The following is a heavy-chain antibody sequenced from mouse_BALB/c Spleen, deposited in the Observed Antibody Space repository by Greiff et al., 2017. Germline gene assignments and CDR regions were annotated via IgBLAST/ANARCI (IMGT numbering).Heavy chain of an antibody. Sequence: DVKLVESGGGLVQPGGSLKLSCAASGFTFSSYTMSWVRQTPEKRLEWVAYISNGGGSTYYPDTVKGRFTISRDNAKNTLYLQMSSLKSEDTAMYYCARWPEIYYGYDGGFAYWGQGTLVTVSA. CDR2: ISNGGGST. V-gene: IGHV5-12-2*01. CDR1: GFTFSSYT. CDR3: ARWPEIYYGYDGGFAY. D-gene: IGHD2-2*01. J-gene: IGHJ3*01.